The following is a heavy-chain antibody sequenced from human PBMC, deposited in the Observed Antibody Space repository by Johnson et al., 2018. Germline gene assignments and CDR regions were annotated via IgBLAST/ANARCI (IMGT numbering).Heavy chain of an antibody. V-gene: IGHV3-9*01. Sequence: VQLVQSGGGLVQPGRSLRLSCAASGFTFDDYAMHWVRQAPGKGLEWVSGISWNSGSIRYADSVKGRFTISRDNAKNSLCLQMNSLRAEDTAVYYCSKEAYYYDSSGYRDAFDIWGQGTMVTVSS. CDR1: GFTFDDYA. J-gene: IGHJ3*02. D-gene: IGHD3-22*01. CDR3: SKEAYYYDSSGYRDAFDI. CDR2: ISWNSGSI.